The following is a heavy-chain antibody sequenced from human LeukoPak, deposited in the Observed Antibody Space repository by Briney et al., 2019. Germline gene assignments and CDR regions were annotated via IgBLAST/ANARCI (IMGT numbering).Heavy chain of an antibody. CDR1: GGSISTGGYH. V-gene: IGHV4-31*03. J-gene: IGHJ4*02. Sequence: PSETLSLTCTVSGGSISTGGYHWSWIRQHPGKGLEWIAYIYYSGSTYYNPSLKSRVTVSVDTSKNQFSLKLSSVTAAATAVYYCARFHTSGYYRHFDFWGQGTLVTVSS. CDR2: IYYSGST. D-gene: IGHD3-22*01. CDR3: ARFHTSGYYRHFDF.